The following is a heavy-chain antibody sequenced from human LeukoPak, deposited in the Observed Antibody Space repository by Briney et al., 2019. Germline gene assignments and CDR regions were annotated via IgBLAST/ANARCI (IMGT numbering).Heavy chain of an antibody. V-gene: IGHV4-34*01. J-gene: IGHJ4*02. CDR1: GGSFSGYY. CDR3: ARGRNYDFWSGYLGDGIWRSYFDY. Sequence: PSETLSLTCAVYGGSFSGYYWSWIRQPPGKGLEWIGEINHSGSTNYNPSLKSRVTISVDTSKNQFSLKLSSVTAADTAVYYCARGRNYDFWSGYLGDGIWRSYFDYWGQGTLVTVSS. D-gene: IGHD3-3*01. CDR2: INHSGST.